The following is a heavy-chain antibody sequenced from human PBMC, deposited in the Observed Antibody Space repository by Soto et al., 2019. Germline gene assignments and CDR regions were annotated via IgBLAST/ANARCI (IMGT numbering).Heavy chain of an antibody. D-gene: IGHD2-15*01. CDR2: ISYDGSNK. Sequence: GGSLRLSCAASGFTFSSYGMHWVRQAPGKGLEWVAVISYDGSNKYYADSVKGRFTISRDNSKNTLYLQMNSLRAEDTAVYYCAKTRYCSGGSCYSRIFYYYYYGMDVWGQGTTVTVSS. CDR3: AKTRYCSGGSCYSRIFYYYYYGMDV. V-gene: IGHV3-30*18. J-gene: IGHJ6*02. CDR1: GFTFSSYG.